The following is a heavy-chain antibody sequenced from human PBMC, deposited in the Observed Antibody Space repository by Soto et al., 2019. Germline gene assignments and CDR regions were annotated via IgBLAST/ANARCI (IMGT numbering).Heavy chain of an antibody. CDR1: GGSVSSSSYY. J-gene: IGHJ4*02. Sequence: QLQLQESGPGLVKPSETLSLTCTVSGGSVSSSSYYWGWVRQPPGKGLEWIGSVYYSGSTYYNPSLESRVSISVDKSKNQFSLKLVSLSAAYTAVYYCGRLEGLATISYYFDYWGQGALVTVSS. D-gene: IGHD3-9*01. CDR3: GRLEGLATISYYFDY. V-gene: IGHV4-39*01. CDR2: VYYSGST.